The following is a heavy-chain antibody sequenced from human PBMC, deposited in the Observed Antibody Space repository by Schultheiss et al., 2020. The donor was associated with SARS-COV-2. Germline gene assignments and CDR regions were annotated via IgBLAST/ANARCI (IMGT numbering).Heavy chain of an antibody. CDR3: ARIPTIAVAGTLGYYYYGMDV. V-gene: IGHV4-39*01. CDR1: GGSVSSGSYY. D-gene: IGHD6-19*01. Sequence: SETLSLTCTVSGGSVSSGSYYWSWIRQPPGKGLEWIGEINHSGSTNYNPSLKSRVTISVDTSKNQFSLKLSSVTAADTAVYYCARIPTIAVAGTLGYYYYGMDVWGQGTTVTVSS. J-gene: IGHJ6*02. CDR2: INHSGST.